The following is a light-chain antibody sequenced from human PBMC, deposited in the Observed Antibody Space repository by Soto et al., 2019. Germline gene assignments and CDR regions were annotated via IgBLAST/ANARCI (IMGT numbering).Light chain of an antibody. Sequence: DIVMTQSPDSLAVSLGERATINSKSSQSVLYTSNNENYLAWYQQKPGQPPKLLIYWASTRESGVPDRFSGSGSGTDFTLTISNLQAEDVAVYYCQQYYTTPQLTFGGGTKVEIK. CDR1: QSVLYTSNNENY. J-gene: IGKJ4*01. V-gene: IGKV4-1*01. CDR2: WAS. CDR3: QQYYTTPQLT.